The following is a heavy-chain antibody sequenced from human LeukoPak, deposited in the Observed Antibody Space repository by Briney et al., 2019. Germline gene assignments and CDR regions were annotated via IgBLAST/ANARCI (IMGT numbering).Heavy chain of an antibody. D-gene: IGHD3-3*01. Sequence: GASVKVSCKASGYTFTSYGISWVRQAPGQGLEWMGWISAYNGNTNYAQKLQGRVTMTTDTSTSTAYMELRSLRSGDTAVYYCARGLEWLTRRHTWFDPWGQGTLVTVSS. V-gene: IGHV1-18*01. J-gene: IGHJ5*02. CDR1: GYTFTSYG. CDR2: ISAYNGNT. CDR3: ARGLEWLTRRHTWFDP.